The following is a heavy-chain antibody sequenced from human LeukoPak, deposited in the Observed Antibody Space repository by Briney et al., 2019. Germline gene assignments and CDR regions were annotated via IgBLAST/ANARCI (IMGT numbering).Heavy chain of an antibody. CDR3: AGHDEGSGWYRSYIDL. Sequence: SETLSLTCTVSGVSISSYYCSWIRRPPGKGLEWIGYISTSGSTDYSPSLKSRVTISVDRSKNQCSLNLSSVTAADTAVYYCAGHDEGSGWYRSYIDLWGRGTLVIVSS. D-gene: IGHD6-19*01. CDR2: ISTSGST. V-gene: IGHV4-4*09. J-gene: IGHJ2*01. CDR1: GVSISSYY.